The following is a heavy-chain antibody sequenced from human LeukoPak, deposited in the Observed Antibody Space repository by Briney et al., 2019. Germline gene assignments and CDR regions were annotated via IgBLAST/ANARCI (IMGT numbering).Heavy chain of an antibody. CDR3: ARGRGSGYYYYGMDV. CDR1: GGSISSYY. J-gene: IGHJ6*02. D-gene: IGHD3-3*01. Sequence: SETLSLTCTVSGGSISSYYWSWIRQPPGKGLPWIGYIYYSGSTNYNPSLKRRVTISVDTSKHQFSLKPSSVTAAHTAVYYCARGRGSGYYYYGMDVWGQGTTVTVSS. V-gene: IGHV4-59*01. CDR2: IYYSGST.